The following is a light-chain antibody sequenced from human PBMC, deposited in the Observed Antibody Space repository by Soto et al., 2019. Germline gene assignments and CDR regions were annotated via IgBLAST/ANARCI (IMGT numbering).Light chain of an antibody. V-gene: IGKV3-20*01. CDR2: GAS. J-gene: IGKJ1*01. Sequence: EIVLTQSPGTLSLSPGERATLSCRASQSVSSSYLAWYQQKPGQAPRLLIYGASSRATGIPDRFSGSGSGTDFTLTISRLEPEDFAVYYCQQDGSSPSTFVQWTKVEIK. CDR3: QQDGSSPST. CDR1: QSVSSSY.